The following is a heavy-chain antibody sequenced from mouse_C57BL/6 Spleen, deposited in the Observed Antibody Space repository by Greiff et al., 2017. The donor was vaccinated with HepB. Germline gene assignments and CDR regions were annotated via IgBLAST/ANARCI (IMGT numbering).Heavy chain of an antibody. CDR3: AISGYYGSSYWYFDV. CDR1: GYTFTDYY. V-gene: IGHV1-19*01. J-gene: IGHJ1*03. D-gene: IGHD1-1*01. Sequence: EVQLQQSGPVLVKPGASVKMSCKASGYTFTDYYMNWVKQSHGKSLEWIGVINPYKGGTSYNQKFKGKDTLTVDKSSSTAYMELNSLTSEDSAVYYCAISGYYGSSYWYFDVWGTGTTVTVSS. CDR2: INPYKGGT.